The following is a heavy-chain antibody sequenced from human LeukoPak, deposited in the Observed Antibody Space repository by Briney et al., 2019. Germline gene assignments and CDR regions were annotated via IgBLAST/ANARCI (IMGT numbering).Heavy chain of an antibody. CDR3: AGDQKVPNNNYGYYYYMDV. D-gene: IGHD3-16*01. CDR2: IFPSGST. Sequence: SETLSLTCTVSNGSISSYHWSWIRQPAEKGLEWIGRIFPSGSTRYNTSLKSRVTISVDRSKNQFSLKVTSVTAADTAVYYCAGDQKVPNNNYGYYYYMDVWGKGTTVTVSS. J-gene: IGHJ6*03. CDR1: NGSISSYH. V-gene: IGHV4-4*07.